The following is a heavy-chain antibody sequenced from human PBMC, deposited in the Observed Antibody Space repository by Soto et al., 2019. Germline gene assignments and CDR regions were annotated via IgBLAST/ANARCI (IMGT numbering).Heavy chain of an antibody. CDR3: TRDRADYYDSCGKNEYYYYYYGMDF. Sequence: SVKVSCKASGGTFSSYAISWVRQAPAQGHEWMGGIIPIFGTANYAQKFQGRVTITADESTSTAYRELSSLRSEAPAVYSCTRDRADYYDSCGKNEYYYYYYGMDFWGQGTTVPASS. CDR1: GGTFSSYA. D-gene: IGHD3-22*01. V-gene: IGHV1-69*13. CDR2: IIPIFGTA. J-gene: IGHJ6*02.